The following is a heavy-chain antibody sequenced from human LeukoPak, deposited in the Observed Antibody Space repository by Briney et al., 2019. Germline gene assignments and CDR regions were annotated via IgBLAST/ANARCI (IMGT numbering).Heavy chain of an antibody. CDR1: GFTFSSYS. V-gene: IGHV3-21*01. D-gene: IGHD2-15*01. J-gene: IGHJ4*02. CDR2: ISDSSRYI. CDR3: AREVYCSQTTWYYFEY. Sequence: GGSLRLSCEASGFTFSSYSMNWVRQAPGKGLEWVSSISDSSRYIFYADSVKGRFTISRDNAKNSLYLQMNSLRAEDTAVYYCAREVYCSQTTWYYFEYSGVGTLVTVSS.